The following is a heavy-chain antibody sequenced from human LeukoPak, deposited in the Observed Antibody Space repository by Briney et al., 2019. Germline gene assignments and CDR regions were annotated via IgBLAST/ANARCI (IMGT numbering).Heavy chain of an antibody. CDR1: GYTFTDYY. Sequence: ASVKVSCKASGYTFTDYYIHWVRQAPGQGLEWMGWINPNNSGTNYAQKFQGRITMTRDTSINTAYVELSSLRSDDTAVYYCSRRFCFSSSCYTVSFDPWGQGTLVTVSS. V-gene: IGHV1-2*02. D-gene: IGHD2-2*02. CDR3: SRRFCFSSSCYTVSFDP. J-gene: IGHJ5*02. CDR2: INPNNSGT.